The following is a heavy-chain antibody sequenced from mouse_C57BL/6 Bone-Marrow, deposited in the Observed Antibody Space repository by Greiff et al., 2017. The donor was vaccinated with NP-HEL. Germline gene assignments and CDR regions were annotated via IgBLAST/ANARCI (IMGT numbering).Heavy chain of an antibody. J-gene: IGHJ2*01. Sequence: VQLQQSGAELVKPGASVKISCKASGYAFSSYWMNWVKQRPGKGLEWIGQIYPGDGDTNYNGKFKGKATLTADKSSSTANMQLSSLSTEDSAVYFGARSGDSAGYVYYFDYWGQGTTLTVSS. CDR3: ARSGDSAGYVYYFDY. CDR1: GYAFSSYW. CDR2: IYPGDGDT. D-gene: IGHD3-2*02. V-gene: IGHV1-80*01.